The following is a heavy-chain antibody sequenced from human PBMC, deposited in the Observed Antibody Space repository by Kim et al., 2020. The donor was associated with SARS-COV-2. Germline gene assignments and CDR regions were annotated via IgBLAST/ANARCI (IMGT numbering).Heavy chain of an antibody. J-gene: IGHJ4*02. CDR3: ARELWFPDGSYYFDY. D-gene: IGHD3-10*01. Sequence: DSVKGRFTISRDNSKNTLYLQMNSLRAEDTAVYYCARELWFPDGSYYFDYWGQGTLVTVSS. V-gene: IGHV3-30*01.